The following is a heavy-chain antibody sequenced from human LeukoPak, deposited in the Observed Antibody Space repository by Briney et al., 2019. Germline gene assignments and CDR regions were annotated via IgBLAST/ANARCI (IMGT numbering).Heavy chain of an antibody. V-gene: IGHV1-8*01. CDR2: MNPNSGNT. CDR1: GYTFTSYD. CDR3: ARKPTVKTRYWFDP. D-gene: IGHD4-17*01. J-gene: IGHJ5*02. Sequence: ASVKVSCKASGYTFTSYDINWVRQATGQGLEWMGWMNPNSGNTGYAQKFQDRVTMTRNTSISTAYMELSSLRSEDTAVYYCARKPTVKTRYWFDPWGQGTLVTVSS.